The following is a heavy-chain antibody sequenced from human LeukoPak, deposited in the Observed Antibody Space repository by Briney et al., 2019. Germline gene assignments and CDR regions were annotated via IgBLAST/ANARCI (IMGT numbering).Heavy chain of an antibody. V-gene: IGHV1-58*02. CDR3: AAAAGVGWSYYYGMDV. J-gene: IGHJ6*02. Sequence: SVKVSCKASGFTFTSSAMQWVRQARGQRLEWIGWIVVGSGNTNYAQKFQERVTITRDMSTSTAHMELGSLRSEDTAVYYCAAAAGVGWSYYYGMDVWGQGTTVTVSS. D-gene: IGHD6-19*01. CDR1: GFTFTSSA. CDR2: IVVGSGNT.